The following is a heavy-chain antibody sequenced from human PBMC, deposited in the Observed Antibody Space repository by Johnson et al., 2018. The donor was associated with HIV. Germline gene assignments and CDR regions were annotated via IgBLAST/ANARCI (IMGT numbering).Heavy chain of an antibody. V-gene: IGHV3-20*04. CDR2: INWNGGST. J-gene: IGHJ3*01. CDR3: ARGFSSSSSSWKGALDF. Sequence: VQLVESGGGVVRPGGSLRLSCAASGFTFDDYGMSWVRQAPGKGLEWVSGINWNGGSTGYADSVKGRFTISRDNAKNSLYLQMNSLRAEDTALYYCARGFSSSSSSWKGALDFWGKGTMVTVSS. D-gene: IGHD6-13*01. CDR1: GFTFDDYG.